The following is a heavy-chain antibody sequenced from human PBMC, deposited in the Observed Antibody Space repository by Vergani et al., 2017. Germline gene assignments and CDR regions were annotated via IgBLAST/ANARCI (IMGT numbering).Heavy chain of an antibody. CDR2: MSGSGGNT. Sequence: EVQLLESGGGLVQPGGSLRLSCAASGFTFSSYAMSWVRQVPGRGLEWVAVMSGSGGNTYYANTAKGRFTISRDNSKNTLYLQMNSLRPDDTDVYYCAKGVYCSSTSCYGGRGYYYGMGVWGQGTTVTFSS. V-gene: IGHV3-23*01. D-gene: IGHD2-2*01. CDR3: AKGVYCSSTSCYGGRGYYYGMGV. CDR1: GFTFSSYA. J-gene: IGHJ6*02.